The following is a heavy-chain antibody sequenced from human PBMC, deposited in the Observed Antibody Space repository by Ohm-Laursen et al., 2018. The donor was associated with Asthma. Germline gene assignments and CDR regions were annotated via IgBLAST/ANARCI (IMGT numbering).Heavy chain of an antibody. CDR2: INSVFATT. CDR3: ARGGSSSWYGDY. V-gene: IGHV1-69*13. D-gene: IGHD6-13*01. J-gene: IGHJ4*02. Sequence: SVKVSCKSSGGTFSNYVIGWVRQTPGQGLEWMGGINSVFATTDYGQKFRGRVTITADESTSTAYMELSSLRSEDTAVYYCARGGSSSWYGDYWGQGTLVTVSS. CDR1: GGTFSNYV.